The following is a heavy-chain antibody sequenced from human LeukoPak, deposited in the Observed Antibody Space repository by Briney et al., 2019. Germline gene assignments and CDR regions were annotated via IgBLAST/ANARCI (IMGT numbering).Heavy chain of an antibody. CDR3: AREVSSTAIINY. CDR1: GVSFSGYF. V-gene: IGHV4-34*01. Sequence: PSETLSLTCAVYGVSFSGYFWTWIRQPPGKGLEWIGEINHGGSTNYNPSLKSRVTISVDTSKNQFSLKLSSVTAADAAVYYCAREVSSTAIINYWGQGTLVTVSS. D-gene: IGHD5-18*01. J-gene: IGHJ4*02. CDR2: INHGGST.